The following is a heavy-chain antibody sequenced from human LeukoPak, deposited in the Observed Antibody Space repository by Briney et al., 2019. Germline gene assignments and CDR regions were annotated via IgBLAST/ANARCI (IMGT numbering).Heavy chain of an antibody. Sequence: PSETLSLTCTVSGGSLSSYYWSWIRPPPGKGLEWIGYIYYSGSTNYNPSLKSRVTISVDTSKNQFSLKLSSVPAADTAVYYCARVGGYCSSTSCYYYGMDVWGKGTTVTVSS. V-gene: IGHV4-59*01. CDR2: IYYSGST. CDR1: GGSLSSYY. J-gene: IGHJ6*04. CDR3: ARVGGYCSSTSCYYYGMDV. D-gene: IGHD2-2*01.